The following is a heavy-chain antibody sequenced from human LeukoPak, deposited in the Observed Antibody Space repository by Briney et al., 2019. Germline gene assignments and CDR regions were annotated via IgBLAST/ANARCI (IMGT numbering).Heavy chain of an antibody. CDR2: ISGSSSYI. CDR3: ARDQSSVAGTTYNWFDP. J-gene: IGHJ5*02. D-gene: IGHD6-19*01. Sequence: PGGSLRLSCAASGFTFSSYSMNWIRQAPGKGLEWVSSISGSSSYIYYADSVKGRFPIPRDNAKTSLYLQMNSLRAADTAVYYCARDQSSVAGTTYNWFDPWGQGTLVTVSS. CDR1: GFTFSSYS. V-gene: IGHV3-21*01.